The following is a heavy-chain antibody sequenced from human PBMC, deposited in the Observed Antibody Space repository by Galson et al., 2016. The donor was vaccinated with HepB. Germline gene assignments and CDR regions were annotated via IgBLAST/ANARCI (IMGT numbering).Heavy chain of an antibody. D-gene: IGHD3-22*01. J-gene: IGHJ5*02. CDR1: GFTFSSYA. CDR2: IRGSGGST. V-gene: IGHV3-23*01. Sequence: SLRLSCAASGFTFSSYAMSRVRQAPGKGPEWVSAIRGSGGSTYYADSVKGRFTISRDNSKNTLYLQMNSLRAEDTAVYYCAKAADYYDSSGYYYLNWFDPWGQGTLVTVSS. CDR3: AKAADYYDSSGYYYLNWFDP.